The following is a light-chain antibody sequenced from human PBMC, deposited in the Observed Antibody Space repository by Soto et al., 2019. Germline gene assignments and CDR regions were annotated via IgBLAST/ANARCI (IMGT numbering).Light chain of an antibody. CDR1: ESVSSK. J-gene: IGKJ3*01. V-gene: IGKV1-39*01. CDR2: AAS. Sequence: DIQMTQSPSSLSASVGDRVTITCRASESVSSKLNWYQQKPGKAPALLISAASSLHSGVPSRFSGSGSGTDFTLTISSLQHEDFASYYCQQGYRTPLTFGPGTKVDIK. CDR3: QQGYRTPLT.